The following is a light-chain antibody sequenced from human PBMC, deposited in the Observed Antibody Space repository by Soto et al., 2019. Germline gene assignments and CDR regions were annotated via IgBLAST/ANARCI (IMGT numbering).Light chain of an antibody. CDR3: QQANSFPLT. V-gene: IGKV1-12*01. J-gene: IGKJ4*01. Sequence: DTQMTQSPSSVSASVGDRVTITCRASQGVNAWLAWYQKKPGKAPELLIYEASTLHSGGPSRFSGSGSGTDFTLTISSLQPEDFATYDCQQANSFPLTFGGGTKVEVQ. CDR1: QGVNAW. CDR2: EAS.